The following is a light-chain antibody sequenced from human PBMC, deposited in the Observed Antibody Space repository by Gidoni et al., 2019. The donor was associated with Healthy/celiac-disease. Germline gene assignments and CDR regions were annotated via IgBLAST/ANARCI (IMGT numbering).Light chain of an antibody. CDR3: QQSYSTPLT. CDR2: AAS. Sequence: DIQMTHSPSSLSASVGDRVTITCRASQSISSYLNWYQQKPGKAPKLLIYAASSLQSGVPSRFSGSGSGTDFTLTISSLQPEDFAIYYCQQSYSTPLTFGGGTKVEIK. J-gene: IGKJ4*01. V-gene: IGKV1-39*01. CDR1: QSISSY.